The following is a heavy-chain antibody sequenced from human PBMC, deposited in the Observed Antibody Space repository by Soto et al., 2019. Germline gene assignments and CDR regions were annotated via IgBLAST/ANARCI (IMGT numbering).Heavy chain of an antibody. J-gene: IGHJ3*02. CDR2: ISSSSSPI. Sequence: EVQLVESGGGLVKPGGSLRLSCVDSGFTFSSYSMNWVRQAPGKGLEWVSSISSSSSPIFYADSLKGRFTISRDNAKNSLYLQMNSLRAEETAVYYCVRVGRGYTRDDVFDIWGQGTMVTVSS. CDR3: VRVGRGYTRDDVFDI. D-gene: IGHD2-2*02. V-gene: IGHV3-21*06. CDR1: GFTFSSYS.